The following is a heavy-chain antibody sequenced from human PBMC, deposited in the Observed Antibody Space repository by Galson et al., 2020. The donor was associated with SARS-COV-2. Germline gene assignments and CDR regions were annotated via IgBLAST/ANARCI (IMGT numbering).Heavy chain of an antibody. D-gene: IGHD2-8*02. CDR3: ARDHIVLVVYGDAFDI. V-gene: IGHV3-21*01. CDR2: ISSSSSYI. Sequence: GGSLRLSCAASGFTFSSYSMNWVRQAPGKGLEWVSSISSSSSYIYYADSVKGRFTISRDNAKNSLYLQMNSLRAEDTAVYYCARDHIVLVVYGDAFDIWGQGTMVTVSS. CDR1: GFTFSSYS. J-gene: IGHJ3*02.